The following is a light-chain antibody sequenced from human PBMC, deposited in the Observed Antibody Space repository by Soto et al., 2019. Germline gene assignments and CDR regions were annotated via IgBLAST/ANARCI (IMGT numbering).Light chain of an antibody. J-gene: IGKJ1*01. CDR3: QQYVKYPVT. CDR2: MAS. CDR1: QSIYTW. Sequence: DIQMTQSPSTLSASVGDRVTITCRANQSIYTWLAWYQHKPGKAPKFLIYMASSLENGVPSRFSGSGSGTVFTLTISSLQPDDFATYVCQQYVKYPVTFGQGTKVEIK. V-gene: IGKV1-5*03.